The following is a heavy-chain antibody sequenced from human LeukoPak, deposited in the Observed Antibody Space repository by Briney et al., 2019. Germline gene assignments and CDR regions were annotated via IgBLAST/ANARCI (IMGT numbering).Heavy chain of an antibody. V-gene: IGHV3-30-3*01. Sequence: GGSLRLSCSVSGFTFSSHAMHWVRQAPGKGLECVAYISYDGSFQYHADSVKGRFTISRDNSKNTLYLQMNSLRAEDTAVYYCASFTILDYWGQGTLVTVSS. CDR3: ASFTILDY. D-gene: IGHD3-10*01. CDR1: GFTFSSHA. CDR2: ISYDGSFQ. J-gene: IGHJ4*02.